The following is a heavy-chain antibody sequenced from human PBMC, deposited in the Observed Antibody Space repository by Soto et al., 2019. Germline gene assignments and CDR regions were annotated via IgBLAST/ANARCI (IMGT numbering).Heavy chain of an antibody. CDR1: GYTFTSYG. Sequence: QVQLVQSGAEVKKPGASVKVSCKASGYTFTSYGISWVRQAPGQGLEWMGWISAHNGNTNYAQKPQGRVTMTTDTSTSTDYMELRSLRSDDTAVYYCAVSISVVVTALSFDYWGQGTLVTVSS. V-gene: IGHV1-18*01. D-gene: IGHD2-21*02. CDR2: ISAHNGNT. CDR3: AVSISVVVTALSFDY. J-gene: IGHJ4*02.